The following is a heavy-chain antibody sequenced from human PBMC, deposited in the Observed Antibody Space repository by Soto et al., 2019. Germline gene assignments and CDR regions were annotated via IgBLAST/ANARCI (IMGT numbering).Heavy chain of an antibody. J-gene: IGHJ6*02. CDR2: ISYDGSNK. Sequence: GGSLRLSCAASGFTFSSYAMHWVRQAPGKGLEWVALISYDGSNKDYGDSVKGRFPISRDNSKNTLYLQMTSLRVEDTAVYYCAKDFAVFGGAGGNFGMDVWGQGTTVTVSS. CDR1: GFTFSSYA. V-gene: IGHV3-30*18. CDR3: AKDFAVFGGAGGNFGMDV. D-gene: IGHD3-3*01.